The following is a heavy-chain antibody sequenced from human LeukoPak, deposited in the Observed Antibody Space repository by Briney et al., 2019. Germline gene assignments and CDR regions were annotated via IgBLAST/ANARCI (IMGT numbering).Heavy chain of an antibody. CDR2: IYYSGST. V-gene: IGHV4-31*03. CDR3: ARDGLTTVTTWNAFDI. D-gene: IGHD4-17*01. J-gene: IGHJ3*02. Sequence: SQTLSLTCTVSGGSISSGGYYWSWIRQHPGKGLEWIGYIYYSGSTYYNPSLKSRVTISVDTSKNQFSLKLSSVTAADTAVYYCARDGLTTVTTWNAFDIWGQGTMVTVSS. CDR1: GGSISSGGYY.